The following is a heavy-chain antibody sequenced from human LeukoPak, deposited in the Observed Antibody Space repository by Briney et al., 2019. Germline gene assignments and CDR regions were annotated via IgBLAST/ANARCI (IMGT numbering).Heavy chain of an antibody. CDR1: GFTFSSYA. CDR2: ISGSGGST. J-gene: IGHJ6*02. Sequence: GGSLRLSCAASGFTFSSYAMSWVRQAPGKGLEWVSAISGSGGSTYYADSVKGRFTISRDNAKNSLYLQMNSLRAEDTAVYYCARDSSDGDYGMDVWGQGTTVTVSS. CDR3: ARDSSDGDYGMDV. D-gene: IGHD4-17*01. V-gene: IGHV3-23*01.